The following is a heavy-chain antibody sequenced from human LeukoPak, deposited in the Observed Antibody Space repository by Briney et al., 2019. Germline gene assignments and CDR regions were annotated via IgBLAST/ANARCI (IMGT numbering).Heavy chain of an antibody. Sequence: ASVKVSCKASGYTFTGYYMHWVRQAPGQGLEWMGWINPNSGGTNYAQKFQGRVTMTRDTSISTAYMELSRLRSDDTAVYYCARVLRSLEWSQFDYWGRGTLVTVSS. D-gene: IGHD3-3*01. CDR1: GYTFTGYY. J-gene: IGHJ4*02. CDR3: ARVLRSLEWSQFDY. CDR2: INPNSGGT. V-gene: IGHV1-2*02.